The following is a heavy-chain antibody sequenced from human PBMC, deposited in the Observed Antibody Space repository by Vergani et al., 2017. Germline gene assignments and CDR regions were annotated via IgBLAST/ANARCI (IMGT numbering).Heavy chain of an antibody. D-gene: IGHD4-17*01. CDR2: VDPEDGET. J-gene: IGHJ6*02. V-gene: IGHV1-69-2*01. CDR3: ATPQTVTTGGMEV. CDR1: GYTFTDHY. Sequence: EVQLVQSGAEVKKPGATMKISCKVSGYTFTDHYMHWVKQAPGKGLEWMGLVDPEDGETIYAEKFKGRVTIAAVTSTDTAHLELSSLRSEDPAVYYCATPQTVTTGGMEVWGQGTTVIVSS.